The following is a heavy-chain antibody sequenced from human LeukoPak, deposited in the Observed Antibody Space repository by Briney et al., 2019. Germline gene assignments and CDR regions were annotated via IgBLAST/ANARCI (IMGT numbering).Heavy chain of an antibody. Sequence: ASVKVSCKASGYTFTSYDINWVRQATGQGLEWMGWMNPNSGNTGYAQKFQGRVTMTRNTSISTAYMELSSLRSEDTAVYYCARRGVREHYYYYYMDVWGKGTTVTISS. CDR1: GYTFTSYD. CDR2: MNPNSGNT. D-gene: IGHD3-10*01. V-gene: IGHV1-8*01. J-gene: IGHJ6*03. CDR3: ARRGVREHYYYYYMDV.